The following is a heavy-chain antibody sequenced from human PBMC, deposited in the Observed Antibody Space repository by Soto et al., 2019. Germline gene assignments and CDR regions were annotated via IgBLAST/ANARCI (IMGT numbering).Heavy chain of an antibody. J-gene: IGHJ5*02. D-gene: IGHD6-13*01. V-gene: IGHV3-66*01. Sequence: GGSLRLSCAASGFTVSSNYMSWVRQAPGKGLEWVSVIYSGGSTYYADSVKGRFTISRDNSKNKLYLQMNSLRAEDTAVYYCARDRRSSSSSRWFDPWGQGTLVTVSS. CDR2: IYSGGST. CDR1: GFTVSSNY. CDR3: ARDRRSSSSSRWFDP.